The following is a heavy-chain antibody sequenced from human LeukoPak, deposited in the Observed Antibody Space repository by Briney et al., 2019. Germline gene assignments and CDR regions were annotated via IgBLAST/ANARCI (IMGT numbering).Heavy chain of an antibody. V-gene: IGHV4-61*02. D-gene: IGHD3-22*01. CDR2: IYTSGST. J-gene: IGHJ4*02. CDR3: ARDTYYYDSSGYYYVDHYFDY. Sequence: PSETLSLTCTVSGGSISSGSYYWRWIRQPAGKGPEWIGRIYTSGSTNYNPSLKSRVTISVDTSKNQFSLKLSSVTAADTAVYYCARDTYYYDSSGYYYVDHYFDYWGQGTLVTVSS. CDR1: GGSISSGSYY.